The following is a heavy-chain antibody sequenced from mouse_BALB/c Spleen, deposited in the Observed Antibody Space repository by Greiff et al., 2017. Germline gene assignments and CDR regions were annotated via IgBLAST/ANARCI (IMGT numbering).Heavy chain of an antibody. Sequence: EVMLVESGGGLVQPGGSRKLSCAASGFTFSSFGMHWVRQAPEKGLEWVAYISSGSSTIYYADTVKGRFTISRDNPKNTLFLQMTSLRSEDTAMYYCARSEYGNHDYYAMDYWGQGTSVTVSS. CDR2: ISSGSSTI. CDR1: GFTFSSFG. V-gene: IGHV5-17*02. CDR3: ARSEYGNHDYYAMDY. D-gene: IGHD2-10*02. J-gene: IGHJ4*01.